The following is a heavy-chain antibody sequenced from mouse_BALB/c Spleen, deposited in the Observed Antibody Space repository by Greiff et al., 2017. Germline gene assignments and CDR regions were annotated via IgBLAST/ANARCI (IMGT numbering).Heavy chain of an antibody. CDR2: INSNGGST. J-gene: IGHJ4*01. D-gene: IGHD1-1*01. CDR1: GFTFSSYG. CDR3: ARDPPEYYGSRRTFMDY. V-gene: IGHV5-6-3*01. Sequence: EVQGVESGGGLVQPGGSLKLSCAASGFTFSSYGMSWVRQTPDKRLELVATINSNGGSTYYPDSVKGRFTISRDNAKNTLYLQMSSLKSEDTAMYYCARDPPEYYGSRRTFMDYWGQGTSVTVSS.